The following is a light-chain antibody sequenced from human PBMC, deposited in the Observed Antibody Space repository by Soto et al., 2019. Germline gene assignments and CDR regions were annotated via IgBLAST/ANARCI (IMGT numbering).Light chain of an antibody. CDR3: QQYHKWPIT. J-gene: IGKJ5*01. V-gene: IGKV3-20*01. CDR2: GAS. Sequence: EIVLTQSPGTLSWSPGERATLSCRASQTVSSSDLAWYQQTPGQAPRLLIYGASSRATGIQDRFRGSGSGTDFTLTIRSLQSEDFAVYYCQQYHKWPITFGQGTRLEIK. CDR1: QTVSSSD.